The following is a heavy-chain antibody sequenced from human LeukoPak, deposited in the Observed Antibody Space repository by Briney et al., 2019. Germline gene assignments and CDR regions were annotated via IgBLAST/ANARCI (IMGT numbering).Heavy chain of an antibody. CDR1: GFTFSSYG. D-gene: IGHD4-23*01. Sequence: GGSLRLSCAASGFTFSSYGMHWVRQAPGKGLEWVAFIRYDGSNKYYADSVKGRFTISRDNAKNSLYLQMNSLRAEDTAVYYCAGVSGRWYSHPYWGQGTLVTVSS. CDR3: AGVSGRWYSHPY. V-gene: IGHV3-30*02. CDR2: IRYDGSNK. J-gene: IGHJ4*02.